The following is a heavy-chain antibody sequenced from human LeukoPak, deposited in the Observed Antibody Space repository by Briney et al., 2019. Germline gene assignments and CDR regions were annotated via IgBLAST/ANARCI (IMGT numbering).Heavy chain of an antibody. J-gene: IGHJ4*02. CDR2: ISSDGNSN. CDR3: AKDGGAAGTFGY. Sequence: GGSLRLSCAASGFIFSSYAMQWVRQAPGRGLEWVAVISSDGNSNFYSNSVRGRFTISRDNSKNTVYLQMNTLKGEDTAVYYCAKDGGAAGTFGYWGQGTLVTVSS. CDR1: GFIFSSYA. V-gene: IGHV3-30*18. D-gene: IGHD6-13*01.